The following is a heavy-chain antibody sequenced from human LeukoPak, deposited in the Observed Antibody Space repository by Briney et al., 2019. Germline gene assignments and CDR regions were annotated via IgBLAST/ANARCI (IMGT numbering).Heavy chain of an antibody. V-gene: IGHV4-34*01. CDR3: ARGRGYCSSTSCYLPPYYYYMDV. Sequence: SETLSLTCAVYGGSFSGYYWSWIRQPPGKGLEWIGEINHSGSTNYNPSLKSRVTISVDTSKNQFSLKLSSVTAADTAVYYCARGRGYCSSTSCYLPPYYYYMDVWGQGTTVTVSS. J-gene: IGHJ6*03. CDR2: INHSGST. CDR1: GGSFSGYY. D-gene: IGHD2-2*01.